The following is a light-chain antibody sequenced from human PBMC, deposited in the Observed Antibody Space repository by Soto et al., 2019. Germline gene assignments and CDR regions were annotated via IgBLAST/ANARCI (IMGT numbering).Light chain of an antibody. CDR3: QQYHSLPWT. CDR2: SAS. V-gene: IGKV4-1*01. J-gene: IGKJ1*01. Sequence: DIVMTQSSDSLAVSLGERATINCKSSQSVLYTSNNKNYLAWFQQKPGQPPNLLIHSASTRESGVPDRFSGSGSGTEFTLTISSLQAEDVAVYYCQQYHSLPWTFGQGTKVEIK. CDR1: QSVLYTSNNKNY.